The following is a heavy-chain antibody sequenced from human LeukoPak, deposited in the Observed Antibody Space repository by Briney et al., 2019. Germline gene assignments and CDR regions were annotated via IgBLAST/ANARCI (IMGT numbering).Heavy chain of an antibody. D-gene: IGHD3-22*01. CDR3: ASRSSGSIN. Sequence: GGSLRLSCAASGFTFSSYSINWVRQAPGKGLEWVSYISSSSSTIYYADSVKGRFTISRDNAKNSLYLQMNSLRVEDTAVYYCASRSSGSINWGQGILVTVSS. CDR1: GFTFSSYS. V-gene: IGHV3-48*04. J-gene: IGHJ4*02. CDR2: ISSSSSTI.